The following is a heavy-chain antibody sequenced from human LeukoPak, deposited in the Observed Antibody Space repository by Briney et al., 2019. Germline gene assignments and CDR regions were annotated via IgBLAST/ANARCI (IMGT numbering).Heavy chain of an antibody. J-gene: IGHJ4*02. CDR1: GFTFSSYG. V-gene: IGHV3-30*18. CDR3: AKGYYFDILSGYSSLDS. CDR2: ISADGSNK. D-gene: IGHD3-9*01. Sequence: GGSLRLSCAASGFTFSSYGMHWVRQAPGKGLEWVAGISADGSNKYYADSVKGRFTISRDNPKNTLYLRMNSLRAEDTAAYYCAKGYYFDILSGYSSLDSWGQGTLVTVSS.